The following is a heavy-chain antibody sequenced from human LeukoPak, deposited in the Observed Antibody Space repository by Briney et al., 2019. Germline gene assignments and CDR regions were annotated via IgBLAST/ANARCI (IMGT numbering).Heavy chain of an antibody. CDR1: GSTFGTYG. CDR3: AKEDGYDYSNYPTY. J-gene: IGHJ4*02. Sequence: GGSLRLSCAASGSTFGTYGMHWVRQAPGKGLEWVSAISGSGGSTYYADSVKGRFTISRDNSKNTLYLQMNSLRAEDTAVYYCAKEDGYDYSNYPTYWGQGTLVTVSS. CDR2: ISGSGGST. D-gene: IGHD4-11*01. V-gene: IGHV3-23*01.